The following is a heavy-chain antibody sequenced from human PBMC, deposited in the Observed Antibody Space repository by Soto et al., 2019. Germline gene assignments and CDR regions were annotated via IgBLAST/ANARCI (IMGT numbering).Heavy chain of an antibody. CDR1: GFSLSTSGVG. CDR2: IYWNDDK. CDR3: AHGFSGWWYFDY. J-gene: IGHJ4*02. V-gene: IGHV2-5*01. Sequence: QITLKASGPTLVKPTQTLTLTCTFSGFSLSTSGVGVGWIRQPPRKALAWLALIYWNDDKRYSPSLKSRLTIPKDTSKNQVVLTMTDMYPVDTATYYCAHGFSGWWYFDYGGQVTLVTVAS. D-gene: IGHD6-19*01.